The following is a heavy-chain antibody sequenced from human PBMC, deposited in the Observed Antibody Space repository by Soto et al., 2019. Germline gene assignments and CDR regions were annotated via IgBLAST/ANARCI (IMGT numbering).Heavy chain of an antibody. CDR2: IIPIFGTA. Sequence: SVKVSCKASGGTFSSYAISWVRQAPGQGLEWMGGIIPIFGTANYAQKFQGRVTITADESTSTAYMELSSLRSEDTAVYYCARIVGATSYYYYGMDVWGQGTTVTVSS. D-gene: IGHD1-26*01. J-gene: IGHJ6*02. CDR1: GGTFSSYA. V-gene: IGHV1-69*13. CDR3: ARIVGATSYYYYGMDV.